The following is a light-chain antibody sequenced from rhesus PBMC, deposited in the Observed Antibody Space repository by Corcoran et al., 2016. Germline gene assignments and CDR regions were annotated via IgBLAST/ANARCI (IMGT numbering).Light chain of an antibody. CDR3: GSYRSGSTYV. CDR2: DVS. J-gene: IGLJ1*01. CDR1: SSDIGGYND. Sequence: QSALTQPPSVSKSLGQSVTISCTGTSSDIGGYNDVSWYQQHPGTAPRLLIYDVSKRPSGVSDRFSGSTSGNTASLTISGLQAEAAADYYCGSYRSGSTYVFGAGTRLTVL. V-gene: IGLV2S9*01.